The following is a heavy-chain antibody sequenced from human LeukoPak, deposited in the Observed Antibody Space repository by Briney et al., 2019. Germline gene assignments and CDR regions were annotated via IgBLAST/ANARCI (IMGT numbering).Heavy chain of an antibody. V-gene: IGHV3-9*01. D-gene: IGHD2-8*01. CDR2: ISWNSGSI. Sequence: AGGSLRLSCAASGFTFSSYAMSWVRQAPGKGLEWVSGISWNSGSIGYADSVKGRFTISRDNVRYSLFLQMNSLRAEDTALYYCAKGHGDYYYGMDVWGQGTTVTVSS. J-gene: IGHJ6*02. CDR1: GFTFSSYA. CDR3: AKGHGDYYYGMDV.